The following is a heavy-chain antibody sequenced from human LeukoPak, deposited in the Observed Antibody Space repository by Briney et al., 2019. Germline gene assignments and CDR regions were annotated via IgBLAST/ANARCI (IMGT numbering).Heavy chain of an antibody. D-gene: IGHD6-25*01. CDR1: GGSISSSDFN. J-gene: IGHJ4*02. CDR3: ARARGAEAIDS. V-gene: IGHV4-39*07. CDR2: ISYSGST. Sequence: PSETLSLTCTVSGGSISSSDFNWGWIRQPPGKGLEWIGVISYSGSTYYNPSLKSRVTISVDTSKNQFSLKLSSVTAADTAVYYCARARGAEAIDSWGQGTLVTVSS.